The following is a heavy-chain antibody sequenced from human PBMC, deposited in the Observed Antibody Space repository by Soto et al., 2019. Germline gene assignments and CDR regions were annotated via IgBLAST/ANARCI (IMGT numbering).Heavy chain of an antibody. CDR2: ISGSGSNE. CDR1: GFTFSSYA. Sequence: GGSLRLSCAASGFTFSSYAMSWVRQAPGKGLEWVSDISGSGSNEYNADSVKGRFTISRDNTKNTLYLQMKILRAEDTDVYYCAKDSPPIGYRWKQVHYFEHWGQGTLVTVSS. V-gene: IGHV3-23*01. J-gene: IGHJ1*01. D-gene: IGHD6-13*01. CDR3: AKDSPPIGYRWKQVHYFEH.